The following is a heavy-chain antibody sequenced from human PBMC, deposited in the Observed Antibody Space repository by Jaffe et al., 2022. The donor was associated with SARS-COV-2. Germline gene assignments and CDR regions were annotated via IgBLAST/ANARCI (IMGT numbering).Heavy chain of an antibody. CDR1: GGSISSSSYY. Sequence: QLQLQESGPGLVKPSETLSLTCTVSGGSISSSSYYWGWIRQPPGKGLEWIGSIYYSGSTYYNPSLKSRVTISVDTSKNQFSLKLSSVTAADTAVYYCARRDYYDSSGYPARNYYFDYWGQGTLVTVSS. CDR3: ARRDYYDSSGYPARNYYFDY. D-gene: IGHD3-22*01. CDR2: IYYSGST. J-gene: IGHJ4*02. V-gene: IGHV4-39*01.